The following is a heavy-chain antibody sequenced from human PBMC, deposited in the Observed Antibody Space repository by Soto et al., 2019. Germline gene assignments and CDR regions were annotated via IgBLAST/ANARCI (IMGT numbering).Heavy chain of an antibody. J-gene: IGHJ3*02. V-gene: IGHV3-23*01. D-gene: IGHD2-8*01. CDR3: SGPRLGYCTNGVCDTAFDI. CDR1: GFTFTSYA. Sequence: PGGSLRLSCAASGFTFTSYAITWVRQAPGQGLEWLSDISGSGTDIKYADSVKGRFTISRDNSKNTVPLQMNSLRAEDTAVYYCSGPRLGYCTNGVCDTAFDIWGQGTMVTVSS. CDR2: ISGSGTDI.